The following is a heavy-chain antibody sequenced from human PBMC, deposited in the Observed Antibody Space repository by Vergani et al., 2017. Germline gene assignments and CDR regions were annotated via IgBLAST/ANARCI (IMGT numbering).Heavy chain of an antibody. CDR3: ASTVVPAAIVSGMDV. V-gene: IGHV3-21*01. D-gene: IGHD2-2*02. CDR2: ISSSSSYI. J-gene: IGHJ6*02. CDR1: GYTFSSYS. Sequence: VQLVQSGAEVKKPGASVKVSCKASGYTFSSYSMNWVRQAPGKGLEWVSSISSSSSYIYYADSVKGRFTISRDNAKNSLYLQMNSLRAEDTAVYYCASTVVPAAIVSGMDVWGQGTTVTVSS.